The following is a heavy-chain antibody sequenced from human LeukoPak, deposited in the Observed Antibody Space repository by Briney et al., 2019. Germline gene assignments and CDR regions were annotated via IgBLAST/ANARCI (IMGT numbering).Heavy chain of an antibody. J-gene: IGHJ5*02. CDR3: ASLIAAADSNWFDP. CDR1: VFTARRNY. V-gene: IGHV3-53*01. D-gene: IGHD6-13*01. Sequence: PGGSPRPSRAASVFTARRNYMSWVPEAPGKGLERVSVIYSGDNTYYADSVKGRFTISRDNSKNTLYLQMNSLRAEDTAVYYCASLIAAADSNWFDPWGQGTLVTVSS. CDR2: IYSGDNT.